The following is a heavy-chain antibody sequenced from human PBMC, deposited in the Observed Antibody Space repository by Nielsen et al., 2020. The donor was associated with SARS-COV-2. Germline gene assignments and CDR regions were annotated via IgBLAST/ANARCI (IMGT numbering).Heavy chain of an antibody. Sequence: VRQAPGKGLEWVGRISIKANTFATPYGASVKGRFIVSRDDSTNMAFLQMNSLKTEDTALYYCTSAMTTFGGVIVKYAFHIWGQGTMVTVSS. J-gene: IGHJ3*02. D-gene: IGHD3-16*02. V-gene: IGHV3-73*01. CDR2: ISIKANTFAT. CDR3: TSAMTTFGGVIVKYAFHI.